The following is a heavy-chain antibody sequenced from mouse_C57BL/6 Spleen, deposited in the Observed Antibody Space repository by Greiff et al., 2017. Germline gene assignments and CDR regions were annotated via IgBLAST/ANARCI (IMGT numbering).Heavy chain of an antibody. V-gene: IGHV1-85*01. CDR3: ARRAYYGNYENYFDY. D-gene: IGHD2-10*01. CDR1: GYTFTSYD. Sequence: LQESGPELVKPGASVKLSCKASGYTFTSYDINWVKQRPGQGLEWIGWIYPRDGSTKYNEKFKGKATLTVDTSSSTAYMELHSLTSEDSAVYFCARRAYYGNYENYFDYWGQGTTLTVSS. CDR2: IYPRDGST. J-gene: IGHJ2*01.